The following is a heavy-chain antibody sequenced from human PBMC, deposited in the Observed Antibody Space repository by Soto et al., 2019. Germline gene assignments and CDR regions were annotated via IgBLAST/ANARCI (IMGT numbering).Heavy chain of an antibody. CDR1: GGSISSSSYY. J-gene: IGHJ4*02. V-gene: IGHV4-39*01. Sequence: SETLSLACTVSGGSISSSSYYWGWIRQPPGKGLEWIGSIYYSGSTYYNPSLKSRVTISVDTSKNQFSLKLSSVTAADTAVYYCARYGSGECNRGSCYSPFDYWGQGTLVTVSS. CDR3: ARYGSGECNRGSCYSPFDY. D-gene: IGHD2-15*01. CDR2: IYYSGST.